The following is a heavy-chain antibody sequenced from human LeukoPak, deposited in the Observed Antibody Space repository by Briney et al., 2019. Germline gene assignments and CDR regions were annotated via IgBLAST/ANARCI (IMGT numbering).Heavy chain of an antibody. CDR3: ARESGQWRDFDY. CDR1: GYSISSGYY. V-gene: IGHV4-38-2*02. D-gene: IGHD6-19*01. CDR2: IYHSGST. J-gene: IGHJ4*02. Sequence: SETLSLTCTVSGYSISSGYYWGWIRQPPGKGLEWIGSIYHSGSTYYNPSLKSRVTISVDTSKNQFSLKLSSVTAADTAVYYCARESGQWRDFDYWGQGTLVTVSS.